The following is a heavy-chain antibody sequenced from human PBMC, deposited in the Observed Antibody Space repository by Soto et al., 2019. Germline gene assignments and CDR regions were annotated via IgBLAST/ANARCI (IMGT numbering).Heavy chain of an antibody. CDR2: IYYSGST. CDR3: ARGFTVTHYFDY. CDR1: GGSISSYY. Sequence: PSETLSLTCTVSGGSISSYYWSWIRRPPGKGLEWIGYIYYSGSTNYNPSLKSRVTISVDTSKNQFSLKLSSVTAADTAVYYCARGFTVTHYFDYWGQGTLVTVSS. J-gene: IGHJ4*02. V-gene: IGHV4-59*01. D-gene: IGHD4-17*01.